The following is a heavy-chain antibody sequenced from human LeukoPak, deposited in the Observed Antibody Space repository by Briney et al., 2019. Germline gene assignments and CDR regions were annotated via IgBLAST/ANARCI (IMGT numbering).Heavy chain of an antibody. D-gene: IGHD2-15*01. V-gene: IGHV4-39*01. J-gene: IGHJ5*01. CDR1: GGSLTSSSYY. Sequence: SETLSLTCTVSGGSLTSSSYYWGWIRQPPGKGLEWIGSIYYSGRSYCNPSLKSRVTISADTSKNQFSLKLSSVTAADTAVYYCARHWKYCSVGSCSDNWFDSWGQGTLVTVSS. CDR2: IYYSGRS. CDR3: ARHWKYCSVGSCSDNWFDS.